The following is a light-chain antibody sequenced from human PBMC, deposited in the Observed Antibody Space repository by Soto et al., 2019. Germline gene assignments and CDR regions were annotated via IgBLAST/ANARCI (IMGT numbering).Light chain of an antibody. CDR3: GSYAGNSEV. CDR1: SGDVGGYNL. J-gene: IGLJ1*01. CDR2: EVT. V-gene: IGLV2-23*02. Sequence: QSALTQPASVSGSPGQSITIPCTGTSGDVGGYNLVSWYQQHPGKAPELMIYEVTERPSGVSNRFSGSKSGNTASMTISGLQPADAADYYCGSYAGNSEVFGTGTKLTVL.